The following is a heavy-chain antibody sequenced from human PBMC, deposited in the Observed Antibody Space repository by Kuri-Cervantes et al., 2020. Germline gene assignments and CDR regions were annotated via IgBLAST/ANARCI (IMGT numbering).Heavy chain of an antibody. CDR1: GGTFSTYA. D-gene: IGHD1-7*01. Sequence: SVKVSCKASGGTFSTYAITWVRQAPGQGLEWMGGIIPIFGTTNYAQNFQGRVTITTDESTSTAYMDLSSLRSEDTAVYYCAEGGITGTTMGYFDYWGQGTLVTVSS. J-gene: IGHJ4*02. CDR2: IIPIFGTT. CDR3: AEGGITGTTMGYFDY. V-gene: IGHV1-69*05.